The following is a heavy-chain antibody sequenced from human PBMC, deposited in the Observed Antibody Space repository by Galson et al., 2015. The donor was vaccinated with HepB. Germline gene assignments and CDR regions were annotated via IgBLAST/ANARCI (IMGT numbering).Heavy chain of an antibody. Sequence: ETLSLTCTVSGGSLSSKSYHYWNWIRQPPGKGLEWIGEINHSGSTNYNPSLKSRVTISVDTSKNQFSLKLNSVIAADTAVYYCARSPRRGPARYGSGSYYPYWYFDLWGRGTLVTISS. J-gene: IGHJ2*01. V-gene: IGHV4-39*07. CDR1: GGSLSSKSYHY. CDR3: ARSPRRGPARYGSGSYYPYWYFDL. D-gene: IGHD3-10*01. CDR2: INHSGST.